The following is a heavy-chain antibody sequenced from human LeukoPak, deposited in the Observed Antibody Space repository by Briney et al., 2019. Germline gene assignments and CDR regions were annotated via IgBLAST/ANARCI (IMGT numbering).Heavy chain of an antibody. CDR2: ISGSGGST. J-gene: IGHJ4*02. D-gene: IGHD2-8*01. V-gene: IGHV3-23*01. CDR3: AKDSMLPFDY. Sequence: GGSLRLSCAASGFTFSDYYMSWIRQAPGKGLEWVSAISGSGGSTYYADSVKGRFTISRDNSKNTLYLQMNSLRAEDTAVYYCAKDSMLPFDYWGQGTLVTVSS. CDR1: GFTFSDYY.